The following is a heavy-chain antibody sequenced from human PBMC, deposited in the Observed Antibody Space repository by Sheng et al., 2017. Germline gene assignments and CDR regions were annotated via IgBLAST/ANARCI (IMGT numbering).Heavy chain of an antibody. CDR3: ARASGSTYYFASGSYYNVD. J-gene: IGHJ4*02. CDR1: GIIFSNYA. Sequence: EVQLVESGGGLVQPGGFLRLSCAASGIIFSNYAMNWVRQAPGKGLEWVSAISGSGSKTYYADSVKGRFTISRDNSKNTLYLQMNSLRAEDTALYYCARASGSTYYFASGSYYNVDWGQGTLVTVSS. CDR2: ISGSGSKT. V-gene: IGHV3-23*04. D-gene: IGHD3-10*01.